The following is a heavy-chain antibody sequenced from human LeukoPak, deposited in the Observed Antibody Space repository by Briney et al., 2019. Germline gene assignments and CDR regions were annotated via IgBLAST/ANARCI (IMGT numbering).Heavy chain of an antibody. CDR1: GFSFSTYW. CDR2: LHPDGSVT. D-gene: IGHD1-20*01. CDR3: TSYNWRSPDY. V-gene: IGHV3-74*01. J-gene: IGHJ4*02. Sequence: GGSLRLSCAASGFSFSTYWMYCVRQAPAKGLVWVSRLHPDGSVTDYADSVRGRFTISRDNAKNTLFLQMNSLRAEDTAVYYCTSYNWRSPDYWGQGTLVTVSS.